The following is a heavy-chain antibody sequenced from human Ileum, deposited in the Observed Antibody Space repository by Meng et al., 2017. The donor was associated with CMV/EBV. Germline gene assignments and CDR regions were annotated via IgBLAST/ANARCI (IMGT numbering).Heavy chain of an antibody. CDR2: IKQDGGEK. Sequence: GESLKISCAASGFTLSSYWLSWVRQAPGRGLEWVANIKQDGGEKYYVDSVKGRFTISRDNAKNSLYLQMNSLRAEDTAVYYCARNWNDDYYGMDVWGQGATVTVSS. V-gene: IGHV3-7*01. J-gene: IGHJ6*02. D-gene: IGHD1-1*01. CDR3: ARNWNDDYYGMDV. CDR1: GFTLSSYW.